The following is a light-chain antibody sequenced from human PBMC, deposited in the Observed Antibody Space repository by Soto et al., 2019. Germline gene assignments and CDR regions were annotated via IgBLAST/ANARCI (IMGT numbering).Light chain of an antibody. V-gene: IGKV1-33*01. CDR1: QDIHSF. CDR3: QQYDSLPLA. Sequence: DIQMTQSPSSLSASVGDRVTIACQATQDIHSFLAWSQQKPGKAPKFLIFDASNLERGVPSRFSGSGSGTDVTFTISSLQPEDIATYFCQQYDSLPLAFGGGTKVEV. J-gene: IGKJ4*01. CDR2: DAS.